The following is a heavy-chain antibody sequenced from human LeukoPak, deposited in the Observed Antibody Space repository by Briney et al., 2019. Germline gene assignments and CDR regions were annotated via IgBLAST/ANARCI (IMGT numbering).Heavy chain of an antibody. CDR1: GFTFSSYE. CDR3: ARDRSYYYYMDV. Sequence: GGSLRLSCAASGFTFSSYEMNWVRQAPGKGLEWVSYISSSGSTIYYADSVKGRFTISRDNAKNSLYLQMNSLRAEDTAVYYCARDRSYYYYMDVWGKGTTVTVSS. CDR2: ISSSGSTI. V-gene: IGHV3-48*03. J-gene: IGHJ6*03.